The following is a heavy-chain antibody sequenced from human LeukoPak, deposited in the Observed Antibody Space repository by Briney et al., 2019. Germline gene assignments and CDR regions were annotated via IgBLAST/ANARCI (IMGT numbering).Heavy chain of an antibody. CDR2: INPSGGST. CDR1: GYTFTSYY. V-gene: IGHV1-46*01. J-gene: IGHJ4*02. CDR3: ARAGYSGYNAFY. Sequence: ASVKVACKASGYTFTSYYMHWVRQAPGQGLEWMGIINPSGGSTSYAQKFQGRVTMTRGMSTSTVYMELSSLRSEDTAVYYCARAGYSGYNAFYWGQGTLVTVSS. D-gene: IGHD5-12*01.